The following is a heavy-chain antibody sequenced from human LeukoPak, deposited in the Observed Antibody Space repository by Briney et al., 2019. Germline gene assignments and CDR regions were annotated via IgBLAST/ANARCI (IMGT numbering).Heavy chain of an antibody. CDR1: GGSFSGYY. V-gene: IGHV4-34*01. CDR3: ARRLTGYYWYYYYYGMDV. CDR2: ISHSGST. Sequence: SETLSLTCAVYGGSFSGYYWSWIRQPPGKGLEWIGEISHSGSTNYNPSLKSRVTISVDTSKNQFSLKLSSVTAADTAVYYCARRLTGYYWYYYYYGMDVWGQGTTVTVSS. D-gene: IGHD3-9*01. J-gene: IGHJ6*02.